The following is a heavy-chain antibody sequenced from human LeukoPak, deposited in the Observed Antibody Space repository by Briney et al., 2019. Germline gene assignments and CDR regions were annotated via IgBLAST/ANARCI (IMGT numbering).Heavy chain of an antibody. CDR2: MNPNSGNT. CDR3: ARLAFWSGYWGTYYYYYMDV. D-gene: IGHD3-3*01. CDR1: GYTFTSYD. V-gene: IGHV1-8*01. Sequence: ASVKVSCKASGYTFTSYDINWVRQATGQGLEWMGWMNPNSGNTGYAQKFQGRVTMTRNTSISTAYIELSSLRSEDTAVYYCARLAFWSGYWGTYYYYYMDVWGKGTTVTVSS. J-gene: IGHJ6*03.